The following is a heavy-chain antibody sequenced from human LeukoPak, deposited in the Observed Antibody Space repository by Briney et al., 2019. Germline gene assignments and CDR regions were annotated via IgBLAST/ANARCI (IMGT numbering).Heavy chain of an antibody. J-gene: IGHJ4*02. Sequence: GRSLRLSCAASGFTFSSYGMQWVRQAPGKGLEWVAVIWYDGSNKYYADSVKGRFTISRDNSKNTLYLQMNSLRAEDTAVYYCARAEMATGIDYWGQGTLVTVSS. V-gene: IGHV3-33*01. D-gene: IGHD5-24*01. CDR2: IWYDGSNK. CDR3: ARAEMATGIDY. CDR1: GFTFSSYG.